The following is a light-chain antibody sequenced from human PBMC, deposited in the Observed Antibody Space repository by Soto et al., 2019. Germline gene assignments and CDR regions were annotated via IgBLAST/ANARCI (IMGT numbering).Light chain of an antibody. CDR2: AAS. J-gene: IGKJ2*01. CDR1: QGISSY. CDR3: QQYYSFPYT. Sequence: AIRMTQSPPSFSASIGDRVTITCRASQGISSYLAWYQQKPGKAPKLLIQAASTLQNGVPSRFIGSGSGTDFTLTISCLQSEDFATYYCQQYYSFPYTFGQGSKLEI. V-gene: IGKV1-8*01.